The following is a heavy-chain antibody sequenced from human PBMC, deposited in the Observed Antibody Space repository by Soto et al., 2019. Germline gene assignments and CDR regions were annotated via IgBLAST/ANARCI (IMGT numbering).Heavy chain of an antibody. V-gene: IGHV3-66*01. D-gene: IGHD4-17*01. CDR1: GFTVSSNY. Sequence: PGGSLRLSCAASGFTVSSNYMSWVRQAPGKGLEWVSVIYSGGSTYYADSVKGRFTISRDNSKNTLYLQMNSLRAEDTAVYYCARDSDYGDYRGIDYRGQGTLVTVSS. CDR2: IYSGGST. J-gene: IGHJ4*02. CDR3: ARDSDYGDYRGIDY.